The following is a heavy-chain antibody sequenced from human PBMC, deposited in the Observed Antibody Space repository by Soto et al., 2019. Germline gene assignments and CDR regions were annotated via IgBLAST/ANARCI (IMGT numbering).Heavy chain of an antibody. Sequence: SETLSLTCSVSGGSISSGGSHWTWIRQYPGKGLEWIGYIHYSGSSDHNPSLKSRVTISVDTSKNQFSLKLSSVTAADTAVYYCARDRFRAAPLYYYGMDVWGQGTTVPVSS. D-gene: IGHD3-10*01. CDR1: GGSISSGGSH. CDR2: IHYSGSS. J-gene: IGHJ6*02. CDR3: ARDRFRAAPLYYYGMDV. V-gene: IGHV4-31*03.